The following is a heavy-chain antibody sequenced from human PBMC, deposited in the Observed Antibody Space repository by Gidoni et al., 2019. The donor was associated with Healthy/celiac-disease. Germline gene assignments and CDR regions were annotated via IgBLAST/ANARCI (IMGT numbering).Heavy chain of an antibody. CDR2: IYWDDDK. J-gene: IGHJ5*02. CDR3: AHKYYDFWSGYSPENWFDP. D-gene: IGHD3-3*01. Sequence: QITLKESGPTLVKPTQTLTLTCTFSGFSLSTSGVGVGWIRQPPGKALEWLALIYWDDDKRYSPSLKSRLTITKDTSKNQVVLTMTNMDPVDTATYYCAHKYYDFWSGYSPENWFDPWGQGTLVTVSS. V-gene: IGHV2-5*02. CDR1: GFSLSTSGVG.